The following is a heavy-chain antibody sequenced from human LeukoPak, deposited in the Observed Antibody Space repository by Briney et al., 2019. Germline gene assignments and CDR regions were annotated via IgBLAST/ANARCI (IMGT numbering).Heavy chain of an antibody. V-gene: IGHV3-7*01. CDR2: IKQDGSEK. J-gene: IGHJ6*03. CDR3: ARVSGDIVVVPAAQNVHYYYYMDV. CDR1: GLTFSSYW. D-gene: IGHD2-2*01. Sequence: AGGSLRLSCAASGLTFSSYWMSWVRQAAGKGLEWVANIKQDGSEKYYVGSVKGRFTIYRDNAKNSLYLQMNSLRAEDTAVYYCARVSGDIVVVPAAQNVHYYYYMDVWGKGTTVTVSS.